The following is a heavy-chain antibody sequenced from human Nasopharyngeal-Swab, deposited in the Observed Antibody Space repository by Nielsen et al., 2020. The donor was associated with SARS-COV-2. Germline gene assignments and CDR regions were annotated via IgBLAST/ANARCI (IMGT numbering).Heavy chain of an antibody. CDR2: ISSSGSTI. D-gene: IGHD3-22*01. CDR1: GFTFSSYE. CDR3: ARGVKEYYYDSSGYYYFDY. V-gene: IGHV3-48*03. Sequence: GESLKISCAASGFTFSSYEMNWIRQAQGKGLEWVSYISSSGSTIYYADSVKGRFTISRDNAKNSLYLQMNSLRAEDTAVYYCARGVKEYYYDSSGYYYFDYWGQGTLVTVSS. J-gene: IGHJ4*02.